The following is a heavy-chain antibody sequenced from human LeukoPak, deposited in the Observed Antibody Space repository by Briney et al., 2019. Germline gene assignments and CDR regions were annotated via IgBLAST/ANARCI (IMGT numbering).Heavy chain of an antibody. V-gene: IGHV3-53*05. Sequence: GGSLRLSCAASGFTVSSNYMSWVRQAPGKGLEWVSVIYSGGSTYYADSVKGRFTISRDNSKNTLYLQMNSLRAEDTAVYYCARGGGMVRGVISPLPYWGQGTLVTVSS. J-gene: IGHJ4*02. CDR1: GFTVSSNY. D-gene: IGHD3-10*01. CDR2: IYSGGST. CDR3: ARGGGMVRGVISPLPY.